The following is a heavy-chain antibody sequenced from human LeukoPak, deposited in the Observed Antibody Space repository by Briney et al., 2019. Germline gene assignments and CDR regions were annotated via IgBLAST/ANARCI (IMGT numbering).Heavy chain of an antibody. Sequence: GGSLRLSCAASGFTFSNAWMSWVRQAPGKGLEWVGRIKSKTDGGTTDYAAPVKGRFTISRDDSKNTLYLQMNSLKTEDTAVYYCTTAGDSSGYYYSVDAFDIWGQGTMVTVSS. J-gene: IGHJ3*02. V-gene: IGHV3-15*01. CDR2: IKSKTDGGTT. CDR3: TTAGDSSGYYYSVDAFDI. CDR1: GFTFSNAW. D-gene: IGHD3-22*01.